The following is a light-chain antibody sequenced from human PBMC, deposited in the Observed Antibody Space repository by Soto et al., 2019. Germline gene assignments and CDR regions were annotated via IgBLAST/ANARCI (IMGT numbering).Light chain of an antibody. J-gene: IGKJ2*01. Sequence: ELVLTQSPGTLSLYPGERATLSCRASQSVNSNYLGWYQKKPSQAPRLLLYAASSRAIDVPDRFSGSGSGTDFTLTISRLEPEDFAVYYCQQYGASPYTFGHATKLEIK. CDR2: AAS. V-gene: IGKV3-20*01. CDR3: QQYGASPYT. CDR1: QSVNSNY.